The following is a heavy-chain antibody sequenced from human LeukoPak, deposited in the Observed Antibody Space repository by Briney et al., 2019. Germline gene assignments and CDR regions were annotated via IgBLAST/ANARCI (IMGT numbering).Heavy chain of an antibody. J-gene: IGHJ4*02. D-gene: IGHD6-13*01. CDR3: ARDSPFIAAAGTGFDY. V-gene: IGHV3-7*03. Sequence: GGSLRLSCAASGFTFSSYWMSWVRQAPGKGLEWVANIKQDGSEKYYVDSVKGRFTISRDNAKNSLYLQMNSLRAEDTAVYYCARDSPFIAAAGTGFDYWGQGTLVTISS. CDR1: GFTFSSYW. CDR2: IKQDGSEK.